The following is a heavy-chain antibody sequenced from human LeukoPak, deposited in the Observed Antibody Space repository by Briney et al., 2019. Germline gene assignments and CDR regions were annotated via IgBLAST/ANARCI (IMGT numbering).Heavy chain of an antibody. J-gene: IGHJ4*02. CDR3: ARGNGGYDRTPYYFDY. CDR2: ISSSGTTI. Sequence: GGSLRLSCAASGFTFSNYEMNWVRQAPGKGLAWVSYISSSGTTIYYADSVKSRFTISRDNAENSLYLQMNSLRAEDTAVYYCARGNGGYDRTPYYFDYWGQGTLVTVSS. D-gene: IGHD5-12*01. CDR1: GFTFSNYE. V-gene: IGHV3-48*03.